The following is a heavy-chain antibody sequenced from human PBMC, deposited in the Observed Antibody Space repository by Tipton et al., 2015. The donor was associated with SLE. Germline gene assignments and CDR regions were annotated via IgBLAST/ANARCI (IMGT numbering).Heavy chain of an antibody. J-gene: IGHJ5*02. CDR2: IWYDGSNK. CDR1: GFTFSSYG. Sequence: SLRLSCAASGFTFSSYGMHWVRQAPGKGLEWVAVIWYDGSNKYYADSVKGRFTISRDNSKNTLYLQMNSLRAEDTAVYYCARGDWNDVNWFDPWGQGTLVTVSS. CDR3: ARGDWNDVNWFDP. D-gene: IGHD1-1*01. V-gene: IGHV3-33*01.